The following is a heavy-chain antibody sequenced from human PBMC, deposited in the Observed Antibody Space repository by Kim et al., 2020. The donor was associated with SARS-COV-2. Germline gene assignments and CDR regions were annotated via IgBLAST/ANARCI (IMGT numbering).Heavy chain of an antibody. CDR1: GLTFSSYS. D-gene: IGHD2-8*02. Sequence: GGSLRLSCAASGLTFSSYSMNWVRQAPGKGLEWVSSISSSRIYIYYAESVKGRFTISRDNAKNSLHLQMNSLRAEDTAVYFCETRSGGPFEYWGQGTLVTVAS. CDR3: ETRSGGPFEY. V-gene: IGHV3-21*01. J-gene: IGHJ4*02. CDR2: ISSSRIYI.